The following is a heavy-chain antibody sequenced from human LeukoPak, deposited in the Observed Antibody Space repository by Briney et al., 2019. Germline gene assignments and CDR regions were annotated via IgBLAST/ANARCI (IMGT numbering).Heavy chain of an antibody. CDR1: GYTFTSYH. CDR3: ARDQTDCSSNSCHNFHYGMDV. D-gene: IGHD2-2*01. CDR2: INPSGGGT. V-gene: IGHV1-46*01. J-gene: IGHJ6*02. Sequence: GASVTVSCTASGYTFTSYHMHWVRQAPGQGLEWMGIINPSGGGTGYAQKFQGRIAMTRDTSTNTVYMDLSSLRSEDTAVYYCARDQTDCSSNSCHNFHYGMDVWGQGTTVTVSS.